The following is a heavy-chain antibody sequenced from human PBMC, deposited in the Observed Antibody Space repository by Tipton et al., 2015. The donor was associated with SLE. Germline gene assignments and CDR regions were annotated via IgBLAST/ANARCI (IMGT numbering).Heavy chain of an antibody. CDR1: GGSISSRNW. V-gene: IGHV4-4*02. Sequence: GLVKPSGTLSLTCGVYGGSISSRNWWSWIRQSPGKGLEWIGEIDHSGSTNYNPSLESRVTISVDTSKNQFSLNVTSMTAADTAVYYCARDAGLVGTGATPLGYWGRGTLVSVSS. CDR3: ARDAGLVGTGATPLGY. D-gene: IGHD5-24*01. CDR2: IDHSGST. J-gene: IGHJ4*02.